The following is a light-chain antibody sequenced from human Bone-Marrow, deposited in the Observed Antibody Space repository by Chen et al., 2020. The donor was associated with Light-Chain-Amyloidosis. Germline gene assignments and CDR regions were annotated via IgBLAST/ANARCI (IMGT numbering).Light chain of an antibody. CDR2: DAS. J-gene: IGLJ3*02. CDR1: NMGSTS. CDR3: QVWDRSSDRPV. Sequence: SYVLTQPSSVSVAPGQTATTACGGNNMGSTSVHWYQQTPGQAPLLVVYDASDRPSGIPERLSGSNSGNTATLTISRVEAGDEADYYCQVWDRSSDRPVFGGGTKLTVL. V-gene: IGLV3-21*02.